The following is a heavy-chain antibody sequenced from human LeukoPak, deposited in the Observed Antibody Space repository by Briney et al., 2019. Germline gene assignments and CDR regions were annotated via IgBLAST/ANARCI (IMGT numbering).Heavy chain of an antibody. Sequence: QTGGSLRLSCAASGFTFSSYGMHWVRQAPGKGLEWVAVIWYDGSNKYYADSVKGRFTISRDNSKNTLYLQMNSLRAEDTAVYYCARDRESGWDYFDYWGQGTLVTVSS. CDR2: IWYDGSNK. D-gene: IGHD6-19*01. CDR3: ARDRESGWDYFDY. J-gene: IGHJ4*02. V-gene: IGHV3-33*01. CDR1: GFTFSSYG.